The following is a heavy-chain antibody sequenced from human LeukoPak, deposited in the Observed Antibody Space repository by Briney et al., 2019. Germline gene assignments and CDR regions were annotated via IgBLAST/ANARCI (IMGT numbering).Heavy chain of an antibody. CDR3: ARLGHYYDSSGYHKYYFDY. V-gene: IGHV5-51*01. CDR2: IYPGDSDT. CDR1: GYSFTSYW. J-gene: IGHJ4*02. D-gene: IGHD3-22*01. Sequence: GESLKISCKGSGYSFTSYWIGWVRQMHGKGLEWMGIIYPGDSDTRYSPSFQGQVTISADKSISTAYLQWSSLKASDTAMYYSARLGHYYDSSGYHKYYFDYWGQGTLITVSS.